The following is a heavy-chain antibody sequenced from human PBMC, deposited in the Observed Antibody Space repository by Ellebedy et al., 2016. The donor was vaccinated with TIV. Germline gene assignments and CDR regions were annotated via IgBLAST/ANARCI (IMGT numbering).Heavy chain of an antibody. CDR3: ARGGGLFDY. D-gene: IGHD2-15*01. CDR2: IYHSGSA. CDR1: GGSISSGGYS. V-gene: IGHV4-30-2*01. Sequence: MPSETLSLTCAVSGGSISSGGYSWNWIRQPPGKGLEWIGYIYHSGSAYYNPSLKSRITMSVDRSKNPFSLKLSSVTAADTAVYYCARGGGLFDYWGQGTLVTVSS. J-gene: IGHJ4*02.